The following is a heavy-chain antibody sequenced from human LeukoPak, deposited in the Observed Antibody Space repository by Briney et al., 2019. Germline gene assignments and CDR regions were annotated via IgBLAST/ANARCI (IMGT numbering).Heavy chain of an antibody. CDR3: ARHYYDSSGYFDY. D-gene: IGHD3-22*01. V-gene: IGHV4-39*01. J-gene: IGHJ4*02. CDR2: IYYSGST. Sequence: PSETLSLTCTVSGGSISSSSYYWGWIRQPPGKRLEWIGSIYYSGSTYYNPSLKSRVTISVDTSKNQFSLKLSSVTAADTAVYYCARHYYDSSGYFDYWGQGTLVTVSS. CDR1: GGSISSSSYY.